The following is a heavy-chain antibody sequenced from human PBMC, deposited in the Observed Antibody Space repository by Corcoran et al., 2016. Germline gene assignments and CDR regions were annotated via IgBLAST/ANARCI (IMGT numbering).Heavy chain of an antibody. D-gene: IGHD3-3*01. V-gene: IGHV3-33*01. CDR1: GFTFRSYG. J-gene: IGHJ6*02. CDR3: ARPTRLRFLGWSPIDCGMDV. CDR2: IWYDGSNK. Sequence: QVQLVESGGGVVQPGRSLRLSCAASGFTFRSYGMHWVRQAPGKGLEWVAIIWYDGSNKYYAASVKGRFTISRDNSKSKLYLQIDSLRAEDTAVYYCARPTRLRFLGWSPIDCGMDVWGQGTTVTVSS.